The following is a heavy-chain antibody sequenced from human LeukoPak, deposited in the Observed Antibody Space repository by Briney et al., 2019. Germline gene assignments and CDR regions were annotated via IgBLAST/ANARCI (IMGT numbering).Heavy chain of an antibody. CDR2: ISSSGSTI. Sequence: GGSLRLSCAASGFTFSDYYMSWIRQAPGKGLEWVSYISSSGSTIYYADSVKGRFTISRDNAKNSLYLQMNSLRAEDTAVYYCARDSRGMWLRLIRYYYYYYMDVWGKGTTVTVSS. CDR3: ARDSRGMWLRLIRYYYYYYMDV. V-gene: IGHV3-11*04. D-gene: IGHD5-12*01. J-gene: IGHJ6*03. CDR1: GFTFSDYY.